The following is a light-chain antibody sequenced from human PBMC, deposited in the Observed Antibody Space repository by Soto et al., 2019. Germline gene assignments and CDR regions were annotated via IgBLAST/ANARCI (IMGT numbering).Light chain of an antibody. Sequence: EMVMTQSPATLSVSPGERATLSCRASQSITSDLAWYQQKPGQAPRLLIFGASTRATGIPARFSSSGSGTEFTLTISSLQSEDFAIYYCQQFNNWPGTFGQGTKLEIK. CDR3: QQFNNWPGT. J-gene: IGKJ2*01. V-gene: IGKV3-15*01. CDR1: QSITSD. CDR2: GAS.